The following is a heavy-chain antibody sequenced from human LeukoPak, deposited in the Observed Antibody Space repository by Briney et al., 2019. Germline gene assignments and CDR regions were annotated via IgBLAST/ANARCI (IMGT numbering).Heavy chain of an antibody. Sequence: ASVKVSCEASVYTFTRSGLSCVPPAPGPGLECMGYISDYNEHTNYAQKLRGSDTLTTDTSTSTACMGLRSLRSEDTAVYYCARYHSSYEWVPFDDWGQGSLVTVSS. CDR1: VYTFTRSG. D-gene: IGHD5-12*01. CDR3: ARYHSSYEWVPFDD. CDR2: ISDYNEHT. J-gene: IGHJ4*02. V-gene: IGHV1-18*04.